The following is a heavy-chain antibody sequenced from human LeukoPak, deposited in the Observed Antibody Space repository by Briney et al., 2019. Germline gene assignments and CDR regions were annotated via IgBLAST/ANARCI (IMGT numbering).Heavy chain of an antibody. D-gene: IGHD6-13*01. Sequence: SETLCLTCTVSGGSISSYYWSWIRQPPGKGLEWIGYIYTSGSTNYKPSLKSRVTISVDTSKNQFSLKLSSVTAADTAVYYCARLWGSSWYYFDYWGQGTLVTVSS. V-gene: IGHV4-4*09. CDR2: IYTSGST. CDR1: GGSISSYY. J-gene: IGHJ4*02. CDR3: ARLWGSSWYYFDY.